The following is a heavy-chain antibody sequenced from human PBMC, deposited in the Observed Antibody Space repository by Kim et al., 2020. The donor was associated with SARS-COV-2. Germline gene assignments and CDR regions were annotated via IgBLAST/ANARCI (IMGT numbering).Heavy chain of an antibody. J-gene: IGHJ4*02. CDR2: ISYDGSNK. CDR3: AKPLYYGSGSYPNYFDY. CDR1: GFTISSYG. Sequence: GGSLRLSCAASGFTISSYGMHWVRQAPGKGLEWVAVISYDGSNKYYADSVKGRFTISRDNSKNTLYLQMNSLRAEDTAVYYCAKPLYYGSGSYPNYFDYWGQGTLVTVSS. V-gene: IGHV3-30*18. D-gene: IGHD3-10*01.